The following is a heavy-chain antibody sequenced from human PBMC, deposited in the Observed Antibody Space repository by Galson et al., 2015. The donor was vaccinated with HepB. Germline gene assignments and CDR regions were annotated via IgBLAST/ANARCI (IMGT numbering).Heavy chain of an antibody. CDR1: GYTFTSFY. CDR2: MNPNSGVP. D-gene: IGHD2-15*01. CDR3: ARDLLDGFDI. J-gene: IGHJ3*02. Sequence: SVKVSCKASGYTFTSFYIRWVRQAPGQGLEWMGLMNPNSGVPNYAQKFQGRVTMTRDTSISTAYMDLSRLTSDDTAVYYCARDLLDGFDIWGQGTMVTVSS. V-gene: IGHV1-2*02.